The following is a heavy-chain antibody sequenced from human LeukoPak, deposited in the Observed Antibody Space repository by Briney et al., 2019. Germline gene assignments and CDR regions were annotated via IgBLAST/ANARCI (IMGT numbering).Heavy chain of an antibody. V-gene: IGHV3-66*01. CDR1: GFTFSNYA. Sequence: GGSLRLSCAVSGFTFSNYAMNWVRQAPGKGLEWVSVIYDGGSTSYADSVKGRFIISRDNSKNTLYLQMNSLRGEDTAVYYCARFYGVPGGWFDPWGQGTLVTVSS. D-gene: IGHD4-17*01. CDR3: ARFYGVPGGWFDP. CDR2: IYDGGST. J-gene: IGHJ5*02.